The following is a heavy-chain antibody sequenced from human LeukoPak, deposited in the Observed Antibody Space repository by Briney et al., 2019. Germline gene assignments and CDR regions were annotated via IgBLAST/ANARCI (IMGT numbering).Heavy chain of an antibody. J-gene: IGHJ4*02. CDR2: IYTSGST. CDR1: GVSISSGSYY. Sequence: SQTLSLTCTVSGVSISSGSYYWSWIRQPAGKGLEWIGRIYTSGSTNYNPSLKSRVTISVDTSKNQFSLKLSSVTAADTAVYYCARDLGYGGNSGFDYWGQGTLVTVSS. CDR3: ARDLGYGGNSGFDY. V-gene: IGHV4-61*02. D-gene: IGHD4-23*01.